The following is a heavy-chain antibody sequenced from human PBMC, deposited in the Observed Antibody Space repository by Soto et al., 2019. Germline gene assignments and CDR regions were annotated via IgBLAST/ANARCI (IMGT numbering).Heavy chain of an antibody. V-gene: IGHV6-1*01. J-gene: IGHJ4*02. CDR2: TYYRSKWYN. CDR3: ARGRPGYSSGWYAAGELDY. CDR1: GDSVSSNSAA. Sequence: SQTLSLTCAISGDSVSSNSAAWNWIRQSPSRGLEWLGRTYYRSKWYNDYAVSVKSRVTINPDTSKNQFSLQLNSVTPEDTAVYYCARGRPGYSSGWYAAGELDYWGQGTLVTVSS. D-gene: IGHD6-19*01.